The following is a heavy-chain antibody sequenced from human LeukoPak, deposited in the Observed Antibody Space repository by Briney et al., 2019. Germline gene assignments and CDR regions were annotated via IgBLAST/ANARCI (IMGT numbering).Heavy chain of an antibody. Sequence: PGGSLRLSCAASGFTFSRYGMHWVRQAPGKGLEWVTAISYDGSNKYYADSVKGRFTISRDNSKNTLYVQMNSLRAEDTAVYYCARERHIAAPGTGGYYYYMDVWGKGTTVTISS. CDR2: ISYDGSNK. J-gene: IGHJ6*03. D-gene: IGHD6-13*01. V-gene: IGHV3-30*04. CDR1: GFTFSRYG. CDR3: ARERHIAAPGTGGYYYYMDV.